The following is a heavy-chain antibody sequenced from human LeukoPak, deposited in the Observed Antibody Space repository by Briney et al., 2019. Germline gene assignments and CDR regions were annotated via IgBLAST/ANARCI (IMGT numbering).Heavy chain of an antibody. CDR3: TRDRRDGYNYVDV. J-gene: IGHJ4*02. V-gene: IGHV4-39*07. Sequence: PSETLSLTCTVSGGSISSSSYYWGWIRQPPGKGLEWIGSIYYSGSTYYNPSLKSRVTMSVDTSKNQFSLKLKSVTPADTAIYYCTRDRRDGYNYVDVWGQGTLVTVSS. D-gene: IGHD5-24*01. CDR2: IYYSGST. CDR1: GGSISSSSYY.